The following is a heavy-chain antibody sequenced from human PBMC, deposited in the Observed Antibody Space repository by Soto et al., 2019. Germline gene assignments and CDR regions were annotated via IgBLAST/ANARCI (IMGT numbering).Heavy chain of an antibody. CDR2: INAGNGNT. D-gene: IGHD2-15*01. V-gene: IGHV1-3*01. CDR3: ARDLGGWPDY. J-gene: IGHJ4*02. Sequence: QVQLVQSGAEVKKPGASVKVSCKASGYTFTSYAMHWVRQAPGQRLEWMGWINAGNGNTKYSQKSQGRVTITRDTSARTAYRELSSLRSEDTAVYYCARDLGGWPDYWGQGTLVTVSS. CDR1: GYTFTSYA.